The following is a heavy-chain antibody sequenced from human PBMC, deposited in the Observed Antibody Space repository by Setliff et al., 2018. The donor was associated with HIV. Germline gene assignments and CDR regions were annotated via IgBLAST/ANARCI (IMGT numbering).Heavy chain of an antibody. D-gene: IGHD3-10*01. V-gene: IGHV3-53*01. CDR3: LRDVEDNYGPGG. Sequence: PGGSLRLSCAVFGFSVGTYYMTWVRQAPGKGLEWVSAIYSGGRAYYADSVKGRFTVSRDNSNNSLYLQMNSLKAEDTAVYYCLRDVEDNYGPGGWGQGTLVTVSS. CDR2: IYSGGRA. J-gene: IGHJ4*02. CDR1: GFSVGTYY.